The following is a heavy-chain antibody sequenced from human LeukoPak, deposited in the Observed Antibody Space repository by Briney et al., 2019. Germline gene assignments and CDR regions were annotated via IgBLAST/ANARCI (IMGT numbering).Heavy chain of an antibody. CDR2: IYYSGST. D-gene: IGHD3-22*01. V-gene: IGHV4-59*01. Sequence: PSQTLSLTCTVSGGSISSYYWSWIRQPPGKGLEWIGYIYYSGSTNYNPSLKSRVTISVDTSKNQFSLKLSSVTAADTAVYYCARGFDYDDYYYYYGMDVWGQGTTVTVSS. CDR3: ARGFDYDDYYYYYGMDV. CDR1: GGSISSYY. J-gene: IGHJ6*02.